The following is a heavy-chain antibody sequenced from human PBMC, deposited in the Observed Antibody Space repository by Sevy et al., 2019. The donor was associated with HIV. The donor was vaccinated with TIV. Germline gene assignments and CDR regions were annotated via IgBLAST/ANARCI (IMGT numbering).Heavy chain of an antibody. Sequence: ASVKVSCKASGYTFTNHGISWVRQAPGQGLEWMGWINPQNGNTKYAQKLQGRVTMTTDTSTNTAYMEVGSLRSDDTAVYYCAREGTLVTMIIWGQGTLVTVSS. CDR3: AREGTLVTMII. CDR1: GYTFTNHG. CDR2: INPQNGNT. V-gene: IGHV1-18*01. J-gene: IGHJ4*02. D-gene: IGHD3-22*01.